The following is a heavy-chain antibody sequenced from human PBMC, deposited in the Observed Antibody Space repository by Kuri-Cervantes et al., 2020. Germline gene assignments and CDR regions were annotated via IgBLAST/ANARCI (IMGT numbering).Heavy chain of an antibody. V-gene: IGHV3-48*02. CDR2: ISYNSGTI. CDR3: TRDGDGNFAH. D-gene: IGHD7-27*01. Sequence: GESLKISCAASGFTFSYYSMNWVRQAPGKGLEWVSYISYNSGTIYYADSVRGRFTISRDNAKNSLYLQMNSLRDEDTAVYYCTRDGDGNFAHWGQGTLVTVSS. CDR1: GFTFSYYS. J-gene: IGHJ4*02.